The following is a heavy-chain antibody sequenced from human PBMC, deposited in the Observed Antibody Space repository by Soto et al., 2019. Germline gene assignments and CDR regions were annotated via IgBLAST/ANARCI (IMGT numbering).Heavy chain of an antibody. Sequence: GGSLRLSCAASGFTFSNQAMSWVRQASGKGLEWVSGIGGSGDTYYADSVKGRFTVSRDNSKNTLHLQMSSLRAEDTDVYYCARARKGIDYWGQGTLVTVSS. CDR2: IGGSGDT. J-gene: IGHJ4*02. CDR3: ARARKGIDY. CDR1: GFTFSNQA. V-gene: IGHV3-23*01.